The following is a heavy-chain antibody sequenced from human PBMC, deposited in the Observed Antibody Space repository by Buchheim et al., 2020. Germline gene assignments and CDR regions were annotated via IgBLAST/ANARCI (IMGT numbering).Heavy chain of an antibody. Sequence: EVQLLESGGALVQPGGSLRLSCTASGFTFSTYAMIWVRQAPGKGLEWVSSLSNSGRAKYYAGSVKGRFTVSSDNSQNTVYLQMNSLKVDDTAVYYCAKDPTGAPSGPMDNWGQGTL. D-gene: IGHD1-14*01. CDR1: GFTFSTYA. CDR3: AKDPTGAPSGPMDN. V-gene: IGHV3-23*01. CDR2: LSNSGRAK. J-gene: IGHJ4*02.